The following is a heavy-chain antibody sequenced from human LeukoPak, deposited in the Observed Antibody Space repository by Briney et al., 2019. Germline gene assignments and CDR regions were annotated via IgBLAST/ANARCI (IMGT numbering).Heavy chain of an antibody. CDR1: GGSINNYY. CDR2: IHYSGST. J-gene: IGHJ4*02. D-gene: IGHD3-22*01. Sequence: SETLSLTCTVSGGSINNYYWSWIRQPPGQGLEWIGQIHYSGSTNYNPSLKSRVTISVDTSKNQFSLNPNSVTAADTAKYYCARRQYYDSTGYWYYFDYWGQGTLVTVSS. CDR3: ARRQYYDSTGYWYYFDY. V-gene: IGHV4-59*08.